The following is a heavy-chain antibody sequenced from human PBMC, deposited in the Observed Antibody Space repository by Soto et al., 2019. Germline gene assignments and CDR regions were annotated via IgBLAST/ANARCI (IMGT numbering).Heavy chain of an antibody. Sequence: QVQLQQWGAGLLKPSETMSLTCAVYGGSFSGYYWSWIRQPPGKGLEWIGEINHSGSTNYNPSLKSRVTISVDTSKNQFSLKLSSVTAADTAVYYCARRTYYDFWSGYSSGAFDIWGQGTMVTVSS. CDR1: GGSFSGYY. CDR3: ARRTYYDFWSGYSSGAFDI. D-gene: IGHD3-3*01. CDR2: INHSGST. J-gene: IGHJ3*02. V-gene: IGHV4-34*01.